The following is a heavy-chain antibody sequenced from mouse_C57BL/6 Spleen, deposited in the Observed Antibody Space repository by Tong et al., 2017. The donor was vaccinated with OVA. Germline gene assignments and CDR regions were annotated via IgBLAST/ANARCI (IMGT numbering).Heavy chain of an antibody. Sequence: VQLQESGPELVKPGASVKISCKASGYAFSSSWMNWVKQRPGKGLEWIGRIYPGDGDTNYNGKFKGKATLTADKSASTAYMQLSSLTSGDSAVYFCARPVKAYWGQGTLVTVSS. CDR1: GYAFSSSW. CDR2: IYPGDGDT. J-gene: IGHJ3*01. CDR3: ARPVKAY. V-gene: IGHV1-82*01.